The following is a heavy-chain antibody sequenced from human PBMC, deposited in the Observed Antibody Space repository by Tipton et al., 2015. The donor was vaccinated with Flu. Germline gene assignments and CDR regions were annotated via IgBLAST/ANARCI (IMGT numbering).Heavy chain of an antibody. CDR2: INSDGSST. CDR1: GFTFSSYW. CDR3: AREPYYDFWSGYYYYYYGMDV. J-gene: IGHJ6*02. D-gene: IGHD3-3*01. V-gene: IGHV3-74*01. Sequence: SLRLSCAASGFTFSSYWMHWVRQAPGKGLVWVSRINSDGSSTSYADSVKGRFTISRDNAKNTLYLQMNSLRAEDTAVYYCAREPYYDFWSGYYYYYYGMDVWGQGTTVTASS.